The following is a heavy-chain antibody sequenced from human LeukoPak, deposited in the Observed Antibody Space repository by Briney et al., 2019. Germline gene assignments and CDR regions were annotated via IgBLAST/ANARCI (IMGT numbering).Heavy chain of an antibody. D-gene: IGHD3-3*01. Sequence: PGGSLRLSCAASGFTFSSYWMSWVRQAPGKGLEWVANIKQGGSEKYYLDSVKGRFTISRDNAKNSLYLQMNGLRAEDTGVYYCASDPFSYDVWSGYYTGQEEYYGMDVWGQGTTVTVSS. CDR3: ASDPFSYDVWSGYYTGQEEYYGMDV. V-gene: IGHV3-7*04. CDR2: IKQGGSEK. J-gene: IGHJ6*02. CDR1: GFTFSSYW.